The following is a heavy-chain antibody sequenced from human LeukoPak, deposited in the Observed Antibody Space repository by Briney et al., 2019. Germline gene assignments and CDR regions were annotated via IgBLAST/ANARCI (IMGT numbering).Heavy chain of an antibody. CDR3: ARALRSGYYLRLGDAFDI. J-gene: IGHJ3*02. CDR2: INPNSGGT. V-gene: IGHV1-2*02. CDR1: GYTFTGYY. Sequence: GASVKVSCKASGYTFTGYYMHWVRQAPGQGLEWMGWINPNSGGTNYAQKFEGRVTMTRDTSISTAYMELSRLRSDDTAVYYCARALRSGYYLRLGDAFDIWGQGTMVTVSS. D-gene: IGHD3-22*01.